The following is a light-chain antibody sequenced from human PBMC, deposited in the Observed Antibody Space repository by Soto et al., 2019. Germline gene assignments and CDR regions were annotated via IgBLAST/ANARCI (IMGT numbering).Light chain of an antibody. CDR3: QQSYSMPRT. CDR2: SAS. V-gene: IGKV1-39*01. Sequence: DIQMTQSPSSLSASVGDRVTITCRASQTISNYLNWYQQKPGKAPKVLIYSASTLQSGVPSRFSGSGSGTDFTLTISNLQPEDIATYYCQQSYSMPRTFGPGTKVDLK. CDR1: QTISNY. J-gene: IGKJ3*01.